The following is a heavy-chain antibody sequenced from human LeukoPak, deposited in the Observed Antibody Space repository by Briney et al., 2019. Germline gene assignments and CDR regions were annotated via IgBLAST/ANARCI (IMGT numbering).Heavy chain of an antibody. D-gene: IGHD6-13*01. V-gene: IGHV3-7*05. CDR2: IKQDGSEK. Sequence: GGSLRLSCAASGFTFSSYWMTWVRPAPGKGLEWVAKIKQDGSEKYYVDSVKGRFTISRDNAKNSLYLQMNSLGAEDTAVYYCARRGTSSSWAHFDYWGQGTLVTVSS. CDR1: GFTFSSYW. CDR3: ARRGTSSSWAHFDY. J-gene: IGHJ4*02.